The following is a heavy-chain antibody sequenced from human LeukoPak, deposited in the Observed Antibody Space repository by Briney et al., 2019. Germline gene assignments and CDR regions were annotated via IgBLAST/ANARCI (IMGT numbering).Heavy chain of an antibody. CDR3: ARAYGDTPYYFDY. D-gene: IGHD4-17*01. J-gene: IGHJ4*02. CDR2: IIPIFGTA. V-gene: IGHV1-69*01. Sequence: SVKVSCKDSGGTFISYAISWVRQAPGQWLEWMGGIIPIFGTANYAQKFQGRVTITADESTSTAYMELSSLRSEDAAVYYCARAYGDTPYYFDYWGQGTLVTVSS. CDR1: GGTFISYA.